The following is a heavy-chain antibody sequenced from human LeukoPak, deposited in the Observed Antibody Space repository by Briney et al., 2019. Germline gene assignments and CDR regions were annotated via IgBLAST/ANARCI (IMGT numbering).Heavy chain of an antibody. Sequence: ASVKVSCKASGYTFTGYYMHWVQQAPGQGLEWMGWINPNSGGTNYAQKFQGRVTMTRDTSISTAYMELSRLRSDDTAVYCCARCVGGPGDIVATAGDFDYWGQGTLVTVSS. D-gene: IGHD5-12*01. V-gene: IGHV1-2*02. CDR2: INPNSGGT. CDR1: GYTFTGYY. J-gene: IGHJ4*02. CDR3: ARCVGGPGDIVATAGDFDY.